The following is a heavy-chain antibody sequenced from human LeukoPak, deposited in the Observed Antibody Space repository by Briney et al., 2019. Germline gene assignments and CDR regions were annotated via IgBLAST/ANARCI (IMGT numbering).Heavy chain of an antibody. V-gene: IGHV3-23*01. Sequence: GGSLRLSCVASGFSFNNYAMNWVRQAPGKGLEWVSLIIGSSGSTFYADSVKGRFTISRDKSKNTLYLQMNSLRAEDTAVYYCAKGAYDYIEIAYFDYWAREVWSPSPQ. CDR1: GFSFNNYA. CDR3: AKGAYDYIEIAYFDY. J-gene: IGHJ4*02. CDR2: IIGSSGST. D-gene: IGHD5-12*01.